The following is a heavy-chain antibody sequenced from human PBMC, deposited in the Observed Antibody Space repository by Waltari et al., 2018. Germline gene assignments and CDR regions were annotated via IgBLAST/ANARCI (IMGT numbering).Heavy chain of an antibody. CDR3: ARAPYYYGSGSFYYFDY. CDR2: LSHSGST. J-gene: IGHJ4*02. CDR1: GGSIRSYY. Sequence: VQLQESAPGLVMPSATTSLTCTVSGGSIRSYYWCCFRQPPRTRLEWIGYLSHSGSTNYNPSLKSRVTISVDTSKSQFSLKLSSVTAADTAVYYCARAPYYYGSGSFYYFDYWGQGTLVTVSS. V-gene: IGHV4-59*01. D-gene: IGHD3-10*01.